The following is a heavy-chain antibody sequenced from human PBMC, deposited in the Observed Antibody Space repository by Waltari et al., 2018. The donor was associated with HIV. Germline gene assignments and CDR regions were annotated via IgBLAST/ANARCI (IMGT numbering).Heavy chain of an antibody. J-gene: IGHJ4*02. D-gene: IGHD6-19*01. V-gene: IGHV4-38-2*01. Sequence: QVQLQESGPGLVKPSETLSLTCDVSGYSISSGYYWGWIRQSPGKGLEWIGTIYHSGNTYYNPSLKSRFTISVDKSRNQFSLRLSSVTAADTAVYYCARRGSVGWYGDYWGQGTLVTVSS. CDR2: IYHSGNT. CDR1: GYSISSGYY. CDR3: ARRGSVGWYGDY.